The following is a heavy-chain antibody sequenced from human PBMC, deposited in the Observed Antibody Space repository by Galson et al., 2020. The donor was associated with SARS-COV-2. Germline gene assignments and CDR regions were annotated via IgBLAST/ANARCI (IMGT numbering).Heavy chain of an antibody. J-gene: IGHJ4*02. D-gene: IGHD3-10*01. CDR3: ARLPVVRGVDY. Sequence: SQTLSLTCTVSGGSMNIYYWSWLRQSPERGLEWIGYLYYRVQTKYNPSLESRVTISVDTSKNQFSLKLSSVTAADTALYYCARLPVVRGVDYWGQGIQVTVSS. CDR2: LYYRVQT. V-gene: IGHV4-59*01. CDR1: GGSMNIYY.